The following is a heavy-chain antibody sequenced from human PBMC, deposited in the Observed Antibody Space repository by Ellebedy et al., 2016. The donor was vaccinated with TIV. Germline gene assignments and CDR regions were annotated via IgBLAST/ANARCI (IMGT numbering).Heavy chain of an antibody. D-gene: IGHD6-19*01. Sequence: PGGSLRLSCAASGFSVSSNYVSWVSQAPGKGLEWVSYIYTGDSTYHADSVKGRFTVSRDNSKTTLFVEMTSLRVEDTGVYYCARYGVGSGLAYWGQGTLVTVSS. V-gene: IGHV3-53*05. J-gene: IGHJ4*02. CDR2: IYTGDST. CDR1: GFSVSSNY. CDR3: ARYGVGSGLAY.